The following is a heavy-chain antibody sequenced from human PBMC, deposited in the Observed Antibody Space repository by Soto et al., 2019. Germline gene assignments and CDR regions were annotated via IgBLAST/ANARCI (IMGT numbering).Heavy chain of an antibody. CDR1: GGSFRCYF. J-gene: IGHJ4*02. CDR3: QGGDF. D-gene: IGHD3-16*01. CDR2: INDSGNT. V-gene: IGHV4-34*01. Sequence: SETLSLTCAVSGGSFRCYFWSWIRQSPAKGLEWVGEINDSGNTYYNPSFKSRLTISVDTSTSQISLRLTSVTAADSAVYYCQGGDFWGQGTRVTVSS.